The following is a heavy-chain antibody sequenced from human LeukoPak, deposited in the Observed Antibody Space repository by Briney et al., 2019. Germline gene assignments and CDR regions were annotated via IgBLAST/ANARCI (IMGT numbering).Heavy chain of an antibody. CDR3: AKERSGGWPFDY. CDR1: GVIFSSYA. J-gene: IGHJ4*02. D-gene: IGHD6-19*01. CDR2: ISGSGGSR. Sequence: GGSLRLSCAASGVIFSSYAMSWVRQAPGRGPEWVSVISGSGGSRYYADSVKGRFTISRDNSKNTLYLQMNSLRAEDTAIYYCAKERSGGWPFDYWGQGTLVTVSS. V-gene: IGHV3-23*01.